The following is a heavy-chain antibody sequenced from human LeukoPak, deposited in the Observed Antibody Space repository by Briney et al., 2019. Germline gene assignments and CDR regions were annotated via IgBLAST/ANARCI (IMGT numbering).Heavy chain of an antibody. Sequence: TPSETLSLTCTVSGGSISSYYWSWIRQPPGKGLEWIGYIYYSGSTNYNPSLKSRVTISVDTSKNQFSLKLSSVTAADTAVYYCARNPGPTDYDFWSGLRFDYWGQGTLVTVSS. J-gene: IGHJ4*02. CDR2: IYYSGST. V-gene: IGHV4-59*08. CDR3: ARNPGPTDYDFWSGLRFDY. D-gene: IGHD3-3*01. CDR1: GGSISSYY.